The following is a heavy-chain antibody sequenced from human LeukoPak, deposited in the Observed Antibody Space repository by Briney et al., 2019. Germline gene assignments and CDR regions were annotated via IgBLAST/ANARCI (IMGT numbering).Heavy chain of an antibody. CDR2: IRSKANSYAT. Sequence: PGGSLRLSXAASGFTFSGSAMHWVRQASGKGLEWVGRIRSKANSYATAYAASVKGRFTISRDDSKNTAYLQMNSLKTEDTAVYYCTTTNSGSYYGEGFDYWGQGTLVTVSS. CDR3: TTTNSGSYYGEGFDY. D-gene: IGHD1-26*01. CDR1: GFTFSGSA. J-gene: IGHJ4*02. V-gene: IGHV3-73*01.